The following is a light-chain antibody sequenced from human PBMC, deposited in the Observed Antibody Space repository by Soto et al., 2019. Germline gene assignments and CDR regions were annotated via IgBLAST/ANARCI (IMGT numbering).Light chain of an antibody. CDR3: QQYGSSHHT. CDR2: GAS. CDR1: QSVNNNY. J-gene: IGKJ2*01. Sequence: EIVLTQSPGTLSLSPGERATLSCRASQSVNNNYLAWFQEKPGQAPRLLIYGASSRATGIPDRFSGSGSGTDFTLTISRLEPEDFAVYYCQQYGSSHHTFAQGTKLEIK. V-gene: IGKV3-20*01.